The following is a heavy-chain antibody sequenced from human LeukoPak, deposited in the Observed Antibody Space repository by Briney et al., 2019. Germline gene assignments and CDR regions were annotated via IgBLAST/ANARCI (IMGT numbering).Heavy chain of an antibody. Sequence: ASVKVSCKASGYIFTGYYLHWVRQAPGQGLEWMGWIIPKSGGTNYAQKFQGRVTMTRDTSISTAYMELSRLRSDDTAVYYCAKAHGTYYYDSSGRNWFDPWGQGTLVTVSS. CDR3: AKAHGTYYYDSSGRNWFDP. D-gene: IGHD3-22*01. CDR2: IIPKSGGT. J-gene: IGHJ5*02. V-gene: IGHV1-2*02. CDR1: GYIFTGYY.